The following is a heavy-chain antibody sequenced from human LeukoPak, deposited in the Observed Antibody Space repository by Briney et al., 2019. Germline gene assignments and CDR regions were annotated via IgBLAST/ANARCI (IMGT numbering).Heavy chain of an antibody. CDR3: ARDQRVTGRPDIDY. CDR1: GFTFRNHW. Sequence: PGWSLRLSCAASGFTFRNHWMHWVRQTPGKGLVWVSRISSDGSSTTHADSVKGRFTISRDNAKNTLYLQMNNLRAEDTAMYYCARDQRVTGRPDIDYWGQGTLVIVPS. V-gene: IGHV3-74*03. CDR2: ISSDGSST. D-gene: IGHD6-6*01. J-gene: IGHJ4*02.